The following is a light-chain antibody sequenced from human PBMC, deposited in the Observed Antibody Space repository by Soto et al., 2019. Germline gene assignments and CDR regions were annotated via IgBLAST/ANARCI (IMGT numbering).Light chain of an antibody. J-gene: IGKJ2*01. CDR1: RDVGSD. CDR3: QQYNSYLYT. CDR2: AAS. Sequence: QMTQSPSSLSASVGEKIIITCRASRDVGSDVSWYQQKPGQAPKLLIYAASNLYTGVPSRFSGSRSGTEFTLTISSLQPEDFATYYCQQYNSYLYTFGQGTKLEIK. V-gene: IGKV1-17*01.